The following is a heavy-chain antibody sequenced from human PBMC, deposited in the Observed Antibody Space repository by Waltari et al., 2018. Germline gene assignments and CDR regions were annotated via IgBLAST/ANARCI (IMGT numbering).Heavy chain of an antibody. CDR2: ISYDGSHK. Sequence: QVQLVESGGGVVQPGPSLRLSCAASGFTFSSYGMHWVRQARGKGLEWVAVISYDGSHKYYADSVKGRFTISRDNSKNTLYLQMSSLRAEDTAVYYCAKDFKRGYTGYNSFFDYWGQGTLVTVSS. V-gene: IGHV3-30*18. D-gene: IGHD5-12*01. CDR3: AKDFKRGYTGYNSFFDY. J-gene: IGHJ4*02. CDR1: GFTFSSYG.